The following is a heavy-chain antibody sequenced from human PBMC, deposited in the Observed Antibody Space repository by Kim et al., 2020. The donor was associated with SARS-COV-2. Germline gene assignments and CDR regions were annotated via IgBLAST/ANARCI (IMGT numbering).Heavy chain of an antibody. Sequence: SVKGRFTISRDNAKNTLYLQMNSLRAEDTAVYYGGRAGSLNGDYVNSDYWGQGTLVTVSS. V-gene: IGHV3-74*01. CDR3: GRAGSLNGDYVNSDY. D-gene: IGHD4-17*01. J-gene: IGHJ4*02.